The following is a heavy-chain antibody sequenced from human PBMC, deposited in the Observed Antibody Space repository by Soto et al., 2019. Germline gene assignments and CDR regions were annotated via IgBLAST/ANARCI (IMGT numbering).Heavy chain of an antibody. CDR3: ARGLLAYYYDSSGYYWEYFDY. J-gene: IGHJ4*02. V-gene: IGHV1-69*13. CDR1: GGTFSSYA. CDR2: IIPIFGTA. D-gene: IGHD3-22*01. Sequence: ASVKVSCKASGGTFSSYAISWVRQAPGQGLEWMGGIIPIFGTANYAQKFQGRVTITADESTSTAYMELSSLRSEDTAVYYCARGLLAYYYDSSGYYWEYFDYWGQGTLVTVSS.